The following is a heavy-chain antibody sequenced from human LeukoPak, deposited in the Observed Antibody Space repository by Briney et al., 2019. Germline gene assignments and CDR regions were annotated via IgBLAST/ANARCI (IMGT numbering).Heavy chain of an antibody. J-gene: IGHJ6*02. V-gene: IGHV3-7*05. CDR1: GFTFSYYW. D-gene: IGHD1-26*01. CDR2: IKQDGSEK. CDR3: ARGTREPV. Sequence: GGSLRLSCAASGFTFSYYWMSRVRQAPGKGLEWVANIKQDGSEKYYVDSVKGRFTISRDNANDSLYLQMNSLRAEDTAVYYCARGTREPVWGQGTTVTASS.